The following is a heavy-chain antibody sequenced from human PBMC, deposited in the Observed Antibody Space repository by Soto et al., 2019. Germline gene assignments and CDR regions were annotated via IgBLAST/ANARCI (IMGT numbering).Heavy chain of an antibody. CDR3: ASACDSSRLPRSYVDY. CDR2: ISNDGSNK. V-gene: IGHV3-33*03. CDR1: GFTCSSYG. J-gene: IGHJ4*02. D-gene: IGHD3-22*01. Sequence: QVQLVASGGGVLQPGRSLRLSCAASGFTCSSYGMHWVRQAPGKALELVAVISNDGSNKYYADSAKGRFTISTDNCTKTLYLDRHSLRLEEPAVYYCASACDSSRLPRSYVDYWGQGTLV.